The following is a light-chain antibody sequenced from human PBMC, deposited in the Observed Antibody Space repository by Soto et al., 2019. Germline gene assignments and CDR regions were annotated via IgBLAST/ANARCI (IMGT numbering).Light chain of an antibody. V-gene: IGLV4-60*02. CDR1: SGHSTYI. CDR3: ETWDTNVLV. Sequence: QPVLTQSSSASASLGSSVKLTCTLSSGHSTYIIAWHQQQPGKAPRYLMKLEGSGSYNKGSGIPDRFSGSSSGADRYLTISNLRFEDEADYYCETWDTNVLVLGGGTKVTVL. J-gene: IGLJ2*01. CDR2: LEGSGSY.